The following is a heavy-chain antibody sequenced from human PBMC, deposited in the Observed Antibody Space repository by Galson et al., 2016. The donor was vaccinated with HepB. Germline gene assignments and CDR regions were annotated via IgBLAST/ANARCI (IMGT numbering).Heavy chain of an antibody. CDR3: ARVSQASDLWTYDCFDY. CDR1: GASVTDYY. J-gene: IGHJ4*02. Sequence: SETLSLTCAVSGASVTDYYWSWIRQPAGKGLEWVGRFYSSGTTNYNPSLRSRVAVSVDTSANLFSLNLGSVTAADTAVYYCARVSQASDLWTYDCFDYWGQGALVSVSS. V-gene: IGHV4-4*07. CDR2: FYSSGTT. D-gene: IGHD3/OR15-3a*01.